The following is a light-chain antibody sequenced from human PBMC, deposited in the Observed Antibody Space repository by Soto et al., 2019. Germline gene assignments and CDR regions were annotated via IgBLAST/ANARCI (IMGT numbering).Light chain of an antibody. CDR3: QHYNSYSEA. CDR1: QNIDNW. CDR2: KAS. J-gene: IGKJ1*01. Sequence: DVQMTQSPSTLSASVGDRVTITCRASQNIDNWLAWYQQKLGKAPKLLIYKASTLKSGVPSRFSGSGSGTEFTLTISSLQTDDFATYYCQHYNSYSEAFGQGTKVELK. V-gene: IGKV1-5*03.